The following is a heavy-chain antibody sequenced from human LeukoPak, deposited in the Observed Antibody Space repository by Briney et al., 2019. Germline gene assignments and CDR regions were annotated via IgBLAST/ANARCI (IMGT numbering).Heavy chain of an antibody. J-gene: IGHJ3*02. D-gene: IGHD3-9*01. CDR3: ARPSPTPGPFDWLFTSDDAFDI. V-gene: IGHV3-23*01. CDR1: GFTFAGHA. CDR2: ISGSAGST. Sequence: PGGSLRLSCAASGFTFAGHAMTWVRQGLGKGLEWVSTISGSAGSTYYADSVKGRFTISRDNAKNSLYLQMNSLRAEDTAVYYCARPSPTPGPFDWLFTSDDAFDIWGQGTMVTVSS.